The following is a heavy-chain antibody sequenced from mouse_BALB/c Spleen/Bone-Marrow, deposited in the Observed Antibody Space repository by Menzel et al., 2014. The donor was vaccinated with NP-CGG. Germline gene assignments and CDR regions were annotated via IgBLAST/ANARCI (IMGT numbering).Heavy chain of an antibody. CDR2: ISGGSSII. J-gene: IGHJ4*01. CDR1: GFTFSSFG. D-gene: IGHD1-2*01. V-gene: IGHV5-17*02. CDR3: ARKDYFGYAAMDY. Sequence: EVKLMESGGGLVQPGGSRKLSCAASGFTFSSFGMHWVRQAPEKGLEWVAYISGGSSIIYYADTVKGRFTISRDNPKNTLFLQMTSLRPEDTAIYYCARKDYFGYAAMDYWGQGTSVTVSS.